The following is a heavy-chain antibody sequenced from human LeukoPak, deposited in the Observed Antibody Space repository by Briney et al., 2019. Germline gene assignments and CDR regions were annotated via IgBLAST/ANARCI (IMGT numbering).Heavy chain of an antibody. J-gene: IGHJ5*02. Sequence: ASVKVSCKVSGYTLTELSMHWVRQAPGKGLEGMGGFDPEDGETIYAQKFQGRVTMTEDTSTDTAYMELSSLRSEDTAVYYCATSGSYYSRWFDPWGQGTLVTVSS. V-gene: IGHV1-24*01. CDR2: FDPEDGET. CDR3: ATSGSYYSRWFDP. CDR1: GYTLTELS. D-gene: IGHD3-10*01.